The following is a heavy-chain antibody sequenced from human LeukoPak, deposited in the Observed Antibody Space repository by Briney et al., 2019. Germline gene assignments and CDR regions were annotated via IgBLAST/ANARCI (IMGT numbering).Heavy chain of an antibody. J-gene: IGHJ5*02. V-gene: IGHV1-2*06. CDR2: INPNCSGT. CDR1: GYTFTGYY. Sequence: ASVKVSCKAAGYTFTGYYMFWVRQAPGQGIEWMGRINPNCSGTNYAQKFQGRVTMTRITCISTAYMELNRLRSDDRAVYYGARGYCSGGSCYSVENWFDPWGQGTLVTVSS. D-gene: IGHD2-15*01. CDR3: ARGYCSGGSCYSVENWFDP.